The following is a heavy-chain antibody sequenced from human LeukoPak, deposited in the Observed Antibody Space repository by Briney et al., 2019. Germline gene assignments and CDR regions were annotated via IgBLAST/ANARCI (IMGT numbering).Heavy chain of an antibody. D-gene: IGHD6-13*01. V-gene: IGHV4-34*01. Sequence: PSETLSLTCAVYGGSFSGYYLSWIRQPPGKGLEWIGEINHSGSTNYNPSLKSRVTISVDTSKNQFSLKLSSVTAADTAVYYCARGIPRSFIAAAGTFDYWGQGTLVTISS. CDR3: ARGIPRSFIAAAGTFDY. J-gene: IGHJ4*02. CDR1: GGSFSGYY. CDR2: INHSGST.